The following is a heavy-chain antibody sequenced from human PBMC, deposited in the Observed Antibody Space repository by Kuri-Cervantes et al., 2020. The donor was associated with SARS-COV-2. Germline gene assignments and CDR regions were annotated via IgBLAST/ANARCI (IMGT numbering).Heavy chain of an antibody. D-gene: IGHD2-2*01. CDR2: IYHSGST. CDR3: ARLGRYCSSTSCYPNWFDP. J-gene: IGHJ5*02. V-gene: IGHV4-38-2*01. Sequence: ESLKISCAVSGYSISSGYYWGWIRQPPEKGLEWIGSIYHSGSTYYNPSLKSRVTISVDTSKNQFSLKLSSVTAADTAVYYCARLGRYCSSTSCYPNWFDPWGQGTLVTVSS. CDR1: GYSISSGYY.